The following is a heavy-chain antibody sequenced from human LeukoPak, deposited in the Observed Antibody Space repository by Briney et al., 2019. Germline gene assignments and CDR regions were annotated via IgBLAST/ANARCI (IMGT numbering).Heavy chain of an antibody. CDR3: TRGPIHLWLYYGFDV. Sequence: GGSLRLSCTASGFTFGDHAMSWVRQAPGKGLEWVGFIRSKAYGGTTEYAASVKGRFTISRDDSKSIAYLQMNSLKIEDTAVYYCTRGPIHLWLYYGFDVWGQGTTVIVSS. D-gene: IGHD5-18*01. CDR2: IRSKAYGGTT. CDR1: GFTFGDHA. V-gene: IGHV3-49*04. J-gene: IGHJ6*02.